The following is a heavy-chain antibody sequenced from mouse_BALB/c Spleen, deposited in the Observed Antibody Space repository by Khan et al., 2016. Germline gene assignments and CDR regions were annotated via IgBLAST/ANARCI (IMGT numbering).Heavy chain of an antibody. CDR1: GFTFSSFG. V-gene: IGHV5-17*02. CDR3: ARPHYYAMDY. Sequence: EVELVESGGGLVQPGGSRRLSCAASGFTFSSFGMHWVRQAPEKGLEWVAYISSDSSTIYYADTVKGRFTISRDHPKNTLFLQMTSLRSEDTAMYYCARPHYYAMDYWGQGTSVTVSS. J-gene: IGHJ4*01. CDR2: ISSDSSTI.